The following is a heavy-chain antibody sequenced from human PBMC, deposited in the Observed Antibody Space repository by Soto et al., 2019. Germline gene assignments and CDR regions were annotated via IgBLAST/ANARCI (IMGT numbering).Heavy chain of an antibody. CDR1: GDSVSSSNVA. V-gene: IGHV6-1*01. CDR2: TFYRSQWYH. CDR3: ARDLHCSSAGCSFDY. J-gene: IGHJ4*02. Sequence: PSQTLSLTCAISGDSVSSSNVAWNWIRQSPLRGLEWLGRTFYRSQWYHDYAGSMKGRITIDPDTSKNQFSLQLNSVTPEDTGIYYCARDLHCSSAGCSFDYWGQGALVTVSS. D-gene: IGHD2-2*01.